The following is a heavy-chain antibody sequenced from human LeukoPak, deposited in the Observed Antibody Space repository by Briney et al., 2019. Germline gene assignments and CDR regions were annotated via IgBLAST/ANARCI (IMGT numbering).Heavy chain of an antibody. D-gene: IGHD3-22*01. V-gene: IGHV3-48*01. Sequence: PGGSLRLSCAASGFTFSSYSMNWVRQAPGKGLEWVSYISSSSSTIYYADSVKGRFTISRDNAKNSLYLQMNSLRAEDTAVYYCARGRRLLLPAHAFDIWGQGTMVTVSS. J-gene: IGHJ3*02. CDR1: GFTFSSYS. CDR2: ISSSSSTI. CDR3: ARGRRLLLPAHAFDI.